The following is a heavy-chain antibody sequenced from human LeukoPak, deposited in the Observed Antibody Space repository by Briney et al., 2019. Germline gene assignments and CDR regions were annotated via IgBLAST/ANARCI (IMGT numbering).Heavy chain of an antibody. J-gene: IGHJ3*02. CDR2: IYYSGST. Sequence: SETLSLTCTVSGGSISSYYWSWIRQPPGKELEWIGYIYYSGSTNYNPSLKSRVTISVDTSKNQFSLKLSSVTAADTAVYYCARDHGDYSQSGDAFDIWGQGTMVTVSS. CDR3: ARDHGDYSQSGDAFDI. CDR1: GGSISSYY. D-gene: IGHD4-17*01. V-gene: IGHV4-59*01.